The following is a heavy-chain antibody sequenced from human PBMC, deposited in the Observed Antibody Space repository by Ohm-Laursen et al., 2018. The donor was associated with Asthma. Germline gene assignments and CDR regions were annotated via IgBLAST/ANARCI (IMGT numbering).Heavy chain of an antibody. Sequence: SLRLSCSASGFTFRSYAMHWVRQAPGKGLEWVAVGGSYYDGGLKYYADSVNGRFTVSRDDSKNTLYLQMNSLRAEDTAVYYCARVLRKIVGAFDFDYWGQGTLVTVSS. CDR3: ARVLRKIVGAFDFDY. J-gene: IGHJ4*02. D-gene: IGHD1-26*01. CDR2: GGSYYDGGLK. CDR1: GFTFRSYA. V-gene: IGHV3-30-3*01.